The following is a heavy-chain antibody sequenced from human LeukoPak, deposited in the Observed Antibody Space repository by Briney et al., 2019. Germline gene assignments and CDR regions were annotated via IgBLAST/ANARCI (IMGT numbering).Heavy chain of an antibody. V-gene: IGHV1-24*01. CDR2: FDPEHGET. D-gene: IGHD3-22*01. CDR3: ATDLGYYDSSGYYFDY. CDR1: GYTLTELS. Sequence: ASVKVSCKVSGYTLTELSMHWVRQAPGKGREWMGGFDPEHGETIYAQKFQGRVTLTEDTSTDTAYMELSSLRSEDTAVYYCATDLGYYDSSGYYFDYWGQGTLVTVSS. J-gene: IGHJ4*02.